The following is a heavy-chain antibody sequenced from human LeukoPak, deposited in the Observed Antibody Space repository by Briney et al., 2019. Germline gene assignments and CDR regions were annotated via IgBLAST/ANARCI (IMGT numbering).Heavy chain of an antibody. CDR1: GGSIGGYS. V-gene: IGHV4-59*01. CDR3: ARTLRFGHYYDSSGYYYIGGPFDY. J-gene: IGHJ4*02. CDR2: ISYTGTT. Sequence: PSETLSLTCSVSGGSIGGYSWTWVRQPPGKRLEYIGYISYTGTTYYNPSLMSRVTISVATSKNQFSLKLASVTAADTAVYYCARTLRFGHYYDSSGYYYIGGPFDYWGQGTLVTVSS. D-gene: IGHD3-22*01.